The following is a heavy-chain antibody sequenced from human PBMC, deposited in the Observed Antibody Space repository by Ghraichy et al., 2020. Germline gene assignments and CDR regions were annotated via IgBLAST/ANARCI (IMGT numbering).Heavy chain of an antibody. Sequence: GGSLRLSCEASGFTFSVYAMSWVRQAPGKGLEWVSIMSGNGVYINYAESVKGRFTISRDNSKNTLYLQMNSLRAEDTAVFYCAKNQGMVIRDDHFDHWGQGTVVTVSS. CDR1: GFTFSVYA. CDR2: MSGNGVYI. D-gene: IGHD3-3*01. V-gene: IGHV3-23*01. CDR3: AKNQGMVIRDDHFDH. J-gene: IGHJ4*02.